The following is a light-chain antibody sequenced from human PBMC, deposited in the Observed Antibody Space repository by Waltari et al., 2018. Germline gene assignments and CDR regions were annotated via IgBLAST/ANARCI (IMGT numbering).Light chain of an antibody. CDR3: CSYAGSSTWV. J-gene: IGLJ3*02. CDR1: SSDVGRYKF. Sequence: QSALTQPASVSGSPGQTITIACTGTSSDVGRYKFVSWYQQHPGKAPKLMVYEDIKRPSGVSDRFSASKSGNTASLTISGLQAEDEADYYCCSYAGSSTWVFGGGTKLTVL. V-gene: IGLV2-23*01. CDR2: EDI.